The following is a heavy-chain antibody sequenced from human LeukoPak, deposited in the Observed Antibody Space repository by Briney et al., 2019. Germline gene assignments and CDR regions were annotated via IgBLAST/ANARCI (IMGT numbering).Heavy chain of an antibody. Sequence: ASVKVSCKASGYTFTGYYMHWVRQSPGQGLKWMGWINPNSGGTNYAQKFQGRVTMTRDTSISTAYMELSRLRSDDTAVYYCARENPRSYGMDVWGQGTTVTVSS. J-gene: IGHJ6*02. CDR1: GYTFTGYY. CDR3: ARENPRSYGMDV. CDR2: INPNSGGT. V-gene: IGHV1-2*02. D-gene: IGHD1-14*01.